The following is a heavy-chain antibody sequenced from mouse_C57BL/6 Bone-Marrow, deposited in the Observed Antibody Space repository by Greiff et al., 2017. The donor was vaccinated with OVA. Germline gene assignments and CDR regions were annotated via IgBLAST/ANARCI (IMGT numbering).Heavy chain of an antibody. D-gene: IGHD2-3*01. CDR1: GFTFSDYY. Sequence: EVNVVDSEGGLVQPGSSMKLSCTASGFTFSDYYMAWVRQVPEKGLEWVANINYDGSSTYYLDSLKSRFIISRDNAKNILYLQMSSLKSEDTATYYCARDQDGYYYFDYWGQGTTLTVSS. V-gene: IGHV5-16*01. CDR3: ARDQDGYYYFDY. CDR2: INYDGSST. J-gene: IGHJ2*01.